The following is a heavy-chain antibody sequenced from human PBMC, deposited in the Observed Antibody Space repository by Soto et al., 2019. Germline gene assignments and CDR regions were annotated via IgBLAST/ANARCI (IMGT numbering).Heavy chain of an antibody. CDR2: ISAYNGNI. CDR1: GYMFNTYG. CDR3: ARTYGSGSYFLPFEY. V-gene: IGHV1-18*01. J-gene: IGHJ4*02. D-gene: IGHD3-10*01. Sequence: QVQLVQSGAEVKKPGASVKVSCKASGYMFNTYGITWVRQAPGQGLEWMGWISAYNGNIDYAQNLQGRVTMTIDTSTSTAYMELRSLRSDDTAVDYCARTYGSGSYFLPFEYWGQGTLVSVSS.